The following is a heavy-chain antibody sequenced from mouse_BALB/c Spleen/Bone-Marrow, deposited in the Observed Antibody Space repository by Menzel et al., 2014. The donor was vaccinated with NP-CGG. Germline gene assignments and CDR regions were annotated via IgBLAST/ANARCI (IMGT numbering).Heavy chain of an antibody. Sequence: EVQLQQSGPELVKPGASVKVSCKASGYTFTTYNMSWVKLLSGKLLAFLGYIDPYSGGSRYNQNFKGKATLTVDKSSSTAYMHLNSLTSEDSAVYYCARRVYYDYYAMDYWGQGTSVTVSS. D-gene: IGHD1-1*01. CDR1: GYTFTTYN. J-gene: IGHJ4*01. CDR2: IDPYSGGS. V-gene: IGHV1S135*01. CDR3: ARRVYYDYYAMDY.